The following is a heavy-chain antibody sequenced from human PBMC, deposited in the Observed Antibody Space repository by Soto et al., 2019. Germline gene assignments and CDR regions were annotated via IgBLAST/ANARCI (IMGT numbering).Heavy chain of an antibody. D-gene: IGHD3-9*01. Sequence: QVQLVQSGAEVKKPGASVKVSCKASGYTFTSYAMHWVRQAPGQRLEWMGWINAGNGNTKYSQKFQGRVTITRDTSASTAYMELSSLRSEDTAVYYCARYFDWQTQSYYYGMDVWGQGTTVTVSS. V-gene: IGHV1-3*01. CDR2: INAGNGNT. CDR3: ARYFDWQTQSYYYGMDV. J-gene: IGHJ6*02. CDR1: GYTFTSYA.